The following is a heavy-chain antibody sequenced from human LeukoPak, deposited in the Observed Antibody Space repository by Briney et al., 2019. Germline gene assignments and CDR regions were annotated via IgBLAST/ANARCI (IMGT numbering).Heavy chain of an antibody. Sequence: ASLKVSCKASGYTFTGYYMHWVRQAPGQGLEWMGWINPNSGGTNYAQKFRGRVTMTRDTSISTAYMELSRLRSDDTAVYYCARADIVVVVAPNWFDPWGQGTLVTVSS. J-gene: IGHJ5*02. D-gene: IGHD2-15*01. V-gene: IGHV1-2*02. CDR2: INPNSGGT. CDR1: GYTFTGYY. CDR3: ARADIVVVVAPNWFDP.